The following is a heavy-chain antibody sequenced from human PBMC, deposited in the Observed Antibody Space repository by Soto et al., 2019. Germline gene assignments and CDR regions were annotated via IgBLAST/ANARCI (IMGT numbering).Heavy chain of an antibody. Sequence: EVQLVESGGGLVKPGGSLRLSCAASGFTFSSYNMNWVRQAPGKGLEWVSSISSSTSYIYYADPVKGRCTISRDNAKNSLYLQMNSLRAEDTAVYYCARRLYYYDGSGYYFFDYWGKGTLVTVSS. V-gene: IGHV3-21*01. CDR1: GFTFSSYN. CDR3: ARRLYYYDGSGYYFFDY. J-gene: IGHJ4*02. D-gene: IGHD3-22*01. CDR2: ISSSTSYI.